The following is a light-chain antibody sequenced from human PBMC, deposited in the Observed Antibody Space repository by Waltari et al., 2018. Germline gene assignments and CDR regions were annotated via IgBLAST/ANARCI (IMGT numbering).Light chain of an antibody. CDR1: QGISNY. V-gene: IGKV1-9*01. CDR2: AAS. Sequence: DIQLTQSPSFLSASVEDRVTITCRASQGISNYLAWYQQKPGKAPKLLISAASTLQSGVPSRFSGSGSETEFTLTISSLQPEDFATYFCLQLNSYPLTFGGGTNVEIK. J-gene: IGKJ4*01. CDR3: LQLNSYPLT.